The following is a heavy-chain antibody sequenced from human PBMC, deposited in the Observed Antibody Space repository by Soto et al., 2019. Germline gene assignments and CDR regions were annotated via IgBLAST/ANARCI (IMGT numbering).Heavy chain of an antibody. CDR3: ARDAPVVLFDY. Sequence: ASVKVSSKASGGTFSSYTISWVRQAPGQGLEWKRRINPYKGNTKYAQKVQGRVTMTTDTSTSTAYMELRSLRSDDTAVYYCARDAPVVLFDYWGQGALVTVSS. J-gene: IGHJ4*02. V-gene: IGHV1-18*01. CDR1: GGTFSSYT. CDR2: INPYKGNT. D-gene: IGHD2-15*01.